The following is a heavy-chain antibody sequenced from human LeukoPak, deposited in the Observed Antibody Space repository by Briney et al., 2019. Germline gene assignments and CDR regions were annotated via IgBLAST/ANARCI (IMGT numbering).Heavy chain of an antibody. V-gene: IGHV3-21*05. CDR2: ISSSSSYT. J-gene: IGHJ5*02. D-gene: IGHD2-2*01. CDR1: GFTFSSYA. Sequence: GGSLRLSCAASGFTFSSYAMSWVRQAPGKGLEWVSYISSSSSYTNYADSVKGRFTISRDNAKNSLYLQMNSLRAEDTAVYYCARDPRSRYCSSTSCSGGWFDPWGQGTLVTVSS. CDR3: ARDPRSRYCSSTSCSGGWFDP.